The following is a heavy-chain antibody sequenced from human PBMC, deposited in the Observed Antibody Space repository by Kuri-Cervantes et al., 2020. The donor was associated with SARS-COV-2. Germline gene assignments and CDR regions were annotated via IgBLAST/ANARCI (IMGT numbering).Heavy chain of an antibody. CDR1: GFTFSSYG. D-gene: IGHD5-18*01. J-gene: IGHJ4*02. CDR3: AKDASSPRPMVTGTFDY. V-gene: IGHV3-30*18. CDR2: ISYDGSNK. Sequence: GGSLRLSCAASGFTFSSYGMHWVRQAPGKGLEWVAVISYDGSNKYYADSVKGRFTISRDNSKNTLYLQMNSLRAEDTAVYYCAKDASSPRPMVTGTFDYWGQGTLVTVSS.